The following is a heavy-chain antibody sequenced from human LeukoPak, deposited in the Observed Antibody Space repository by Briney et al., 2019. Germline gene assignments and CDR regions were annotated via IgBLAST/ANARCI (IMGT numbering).Heavy chain of an antibody. CDR3: AKGNYGDYVNDY. D-gene: IGHD4-17*01. Sequence: GGSLRLSCAASGFTFSSYAMHWVRQAPGKGLEWVAVISYDGSNKYYADSVKGRFTISRDNSKNTLYLQMNSLRAEDTAVYYCAKGNYGDYVNDYWGQGTLVTVSS. J-gene: IGHJ4*02. CDR2: ISYDGSNK. CDR1: GFTFSSYA. V-gene: IGHV3-30-3*01.